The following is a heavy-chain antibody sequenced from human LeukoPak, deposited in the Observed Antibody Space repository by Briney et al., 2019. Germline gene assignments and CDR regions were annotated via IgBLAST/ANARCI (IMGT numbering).Heavy chain of an antibody. D-gene: IGHD3-22*01. CDR2: IYYSGST. CDR3: ASGYYYYYYYYGMDV. V-gene: IGHV4-39*01. CDR1: GGSISSSSYY. J-gene: IGHJ6*02. Sequence: SGTLSLTCTVSGGSISSSSYYWGWIRQPPGKGLEWLGSIYYSGSTYYNPSLKSRVTISVDTSKNQFSLKLSSVTAADTAVYYCASGYYYYYYYYGMDVWGQGTTVTVSS.